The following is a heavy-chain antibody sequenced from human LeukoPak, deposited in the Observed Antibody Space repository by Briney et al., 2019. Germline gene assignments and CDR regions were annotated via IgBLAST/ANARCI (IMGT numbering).Heavy chain of an antibody. D-gene: IGHD3-3*01. Sequence: GGSLRLSCAASGFTFDDYGMSWVRQAPGKGLEWVSGINWNGGSTGYADSVKGRFTISRDNAKNSLYLQMNSLRAEDTALYYCARDDSWSGYYSFDYWGQGTLVTVSS. J-gene: IGHJ4*02. V-gene: IGHV3-20*04. CDR2: INWNGGST. CDR1: GFTFDDYG. CDR3: ARDDSWSGYYSFDY.